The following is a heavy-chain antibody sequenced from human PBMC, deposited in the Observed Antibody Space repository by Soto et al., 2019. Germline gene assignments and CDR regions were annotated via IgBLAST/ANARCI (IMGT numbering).Heavy chain of an antibody. V-gene: IGHV4-39*02. D-gene: IGHD2-21*02. CDR1: GGPISSSSFH. CDR2: IHHSGST. J-gene: IGHJ6*02. Sequence: PSETLSLTCTVSGGPISSSSFHWGWIRQSPGKGLEWIGSIHHSGSTNYNPSLKSRVTISVDTSKNQFSLKLSSLTAADTAVYYCARDLWGYCGTDCYPLDVWGQGTTVTVSS. CDR3: ARDLWGYCGTDCYPLDV.